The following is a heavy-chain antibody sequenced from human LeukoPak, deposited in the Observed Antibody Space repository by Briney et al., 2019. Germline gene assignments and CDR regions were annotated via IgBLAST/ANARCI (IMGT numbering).Heavy chain of an antibody. V-gene: IGHV4-4*02. CDR3: ARVMTNYDRRVGNFDY. J-gene: IGHJ4*02. CDR1: GGSISSSNW. D-gene: IGHD3-22*01. Sequence: GTLSLTCAVSGGSISSSNWWSWVRQPPGKGLEWIGEIYHSGSTNYNPSLKSRVTISVDKSKNQFSLKLSSVTAADTAVYYCARVMTNYDRRVGNFDYWGQGTLVTVSS. CDR2: IYHSGST.